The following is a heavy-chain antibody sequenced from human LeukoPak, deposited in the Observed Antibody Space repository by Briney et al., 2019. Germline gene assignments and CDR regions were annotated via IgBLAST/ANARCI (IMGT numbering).Heavy chain of an antibody. CDR2: IWYDGSNK. Sequence: GGSLRLSCAASGFTFSSYGMHWVRQAPGKGLEWVAVIWYDGSNKYYADSVKGRFTISRDNSKNTLYLQMNSLRAEDTAVYYCARDIVVVPATLGGWFDPWGQGTLATVSS. CDR3: ARDIVVVPATLGGWFDP. D-gene: IGHD2-2*01. CDR1: GFTFSSYG. V-gene: IGHV3-33*01. J-gene: IGHJ5*02.